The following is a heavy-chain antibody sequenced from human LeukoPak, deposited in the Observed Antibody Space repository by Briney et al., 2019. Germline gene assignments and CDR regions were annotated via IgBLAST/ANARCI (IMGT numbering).Heavy chain of an antibody. CDR3: AGITILDAFDI. Sequence: SETLSLTCAVYGGSFSGHYWSWIRQPPGKGLEWIGEINHSGSTNYNPSLKSRVTISVDTSKNQFSLKLSSVTAADTAVYYCAGITILDAFDIWGQGTMVTVSS. D-gene: IGHD3-3*01. V-gene: IGHV4-34*01. CDR2: INHSGST. CDR1: GGSFSGHY. J-gene: IGHJ3*02.